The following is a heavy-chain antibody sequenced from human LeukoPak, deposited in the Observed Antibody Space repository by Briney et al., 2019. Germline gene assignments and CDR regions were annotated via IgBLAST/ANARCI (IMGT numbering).Heavy chain of an antibody. Sequence: PGGSLRLSCAASGFMFSNYAMHWVRQPPGKGLEWVALISYDGSNEYYADSVKGRFTISRDNSKNTLYMQMKSLRAEDTAVYYCARDIVWHSGSLTYWGQGTPVTVSS. J-gene: IGHJ4*02. CDR3: ARDIVWHSGSLTY. CDR1: GFMFSNYA. V-gene: IGHV3-30-3*01. CDR2: ISYDGSNE. D-gene: IGHD1-26*01.